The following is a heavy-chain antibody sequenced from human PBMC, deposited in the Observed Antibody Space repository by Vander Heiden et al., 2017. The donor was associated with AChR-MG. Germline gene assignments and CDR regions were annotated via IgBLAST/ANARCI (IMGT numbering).Heavy chain of an antibody. V-gene: IGHV3-33*01. CDR1: GFTFSRYG. CDR2: IWYDGSNK. CDR3: ARVSGATGQYYYYGMDV. J-gene: IGHJ6*02. D-gene: IGHD1-26*01. Sequence: QVQLVESGGGVVQPGRSLRLSCAASGFTFSRYGMHWVRQAPGKGLEWVAVIWYDGSNKYYADSVKGRFTISRDNSKNTLYLQMNSLRAEDTAVYYCARVSGATGQYYYYGMDVWGQGTTVTVSS.